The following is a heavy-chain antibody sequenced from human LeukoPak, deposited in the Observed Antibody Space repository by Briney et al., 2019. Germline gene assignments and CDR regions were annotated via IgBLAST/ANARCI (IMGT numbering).Heavy chain of an antibody. J-gene: IGHJ4*02. CDR3: ASFGYSSSWTPPCY. CDR1: GGTFSSYA. CDR2: IIPIFGTA. Sequence: SVKVSCKASGGTFSSYAISWVRQAPGQGLEWMGGIIPIFGTANYAQKFQGRVTITADKSTSTAYMELSSLRSEYTAVYYCASFGYSSSWTPPCYWGQGTLVTVSS. V-gene: IGHV1-69*06. D-gene: IGHD6-13*01.